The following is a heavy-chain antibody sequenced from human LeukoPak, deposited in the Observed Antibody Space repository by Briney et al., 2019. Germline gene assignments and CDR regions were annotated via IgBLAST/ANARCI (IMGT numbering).Heavy chain of an antibody. CDR3: MRGLTSGSYYPY. V-gene: IGHV1-46*01. CDR1: GYTFTRHY. D-gene: IGHD1-26*01. Sequence: ASVKVSCKASGYTFTRHYMHWVRQAPGQGLEWMGIINPSGGSTSYAQKFQGRVTMTRDTSISTAYMELSRLRSDDTAVYYCMRGLTSGSYYPYWGQGTLVTVSS. J-gene: IGHJ4*02. CDR2: INPSGGST.